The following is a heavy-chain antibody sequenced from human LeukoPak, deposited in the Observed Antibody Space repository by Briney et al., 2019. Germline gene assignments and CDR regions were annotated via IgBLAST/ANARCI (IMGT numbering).Heavy chain of an antibody. Sequence: QPGGSLRLSCAASGFTFRTYEMNWVRQAPGRGLEWISYISSNSKTIYYADSVKGRITVSRDNAENSLYLQVNSLRGEDTAIYYCAGDGLGARSLDLWGHGTLVTVSS. CDR3: AGDGLGARSLDL. CDR1: GFTFRTYE. CDR2: ISSNSKTI. V-gene: IGHV3-48*03. D-gene: IGHD4-17*01. J-gene: IGHJ3*01.